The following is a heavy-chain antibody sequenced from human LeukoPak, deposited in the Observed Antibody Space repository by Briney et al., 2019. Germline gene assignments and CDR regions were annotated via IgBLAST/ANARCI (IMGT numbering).Heavy chain of an antibody. CDR1: GGSISSSSYY. CDR3: ARVPRIDRGSDY. V-gene: IGHV4-39*07. J-gene: IGHJ4*02. CDR2: IYYSGST. Sequence: SETLSLTCIVSGGSISSSSYYWGWIRQPPGKGLEWIGSIYYSGSTYYNPSLKSRVTISVDTSKNQFSLKLSSVTAADTAVYYCARVPRIDRGSDYWGQGTLVTVSS. D-gene: IGHD3-10*01.